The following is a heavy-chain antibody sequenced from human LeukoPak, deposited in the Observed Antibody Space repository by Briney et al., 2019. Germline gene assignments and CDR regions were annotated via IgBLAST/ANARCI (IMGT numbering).Heavy chain of an antibody. CDR2: INPNSGVT. J-gene: IGHJ4*02. CDR1: GYSFTGYY. D-gene: IGHD1-14*01. V-gene: IGHV1-2*06. CDR3: ARVRPDGDKMFYFDN. Sequence: WASVKVSCKASGYSFTGYYIHWMRQAPGRGLEWMGRINPNSGVTKCAQQFQGRVTMTRDMSITTAYMELSSLRSDDTAVYYCARVRPDGDKMFYFDNWGQGTLVTVSS.